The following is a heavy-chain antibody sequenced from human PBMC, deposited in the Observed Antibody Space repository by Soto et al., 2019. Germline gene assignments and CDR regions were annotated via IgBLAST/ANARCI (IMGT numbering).Heavy chain of an antibody. CDR1: GFTFSSYE. J-gene: IGHJ4*02. CDR3: AGDGNDILTGYGDY. CDR2: ISSSGSTI. D-gene: IGHD3-9*01. Sequence: GGSLRLSCAASGFTFSSYEMNWVRQAPGKGLEWVSYISSSGSTIYYADSVKGRFTISRDNAKNSLYLQMNSLRAEDTAVYYCAGDGNDILTGYGDYWGQGTLVTVSS. V-gene: IGHV3-48*03.